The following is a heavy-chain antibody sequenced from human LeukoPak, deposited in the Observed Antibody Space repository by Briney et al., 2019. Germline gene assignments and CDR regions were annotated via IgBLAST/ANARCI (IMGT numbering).Heavy chain of an antibody. CDR3: ARVHCTSTVCYTGWFDP. Sequence: EASVKVSCKASGGTLSTHAISWVRQAPGQGLEWMGGITPIFGRANYAQKFQGRVTITTEESTSTAYTELSSLRSEDTAVYYCARVHCTSTVCYTGWFDPWGQGTLVTVSS. J-gene: IGHJ5*02. V-gene: IGHV1-69*05. D-gene: IGHD2-2*02. CDR2: ITPIFGRA. CDR1: GGTLSTHA.